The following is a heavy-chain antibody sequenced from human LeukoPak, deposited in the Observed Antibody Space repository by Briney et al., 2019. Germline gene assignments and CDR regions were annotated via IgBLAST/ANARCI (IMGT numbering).Heavy chain of an antibody. V-gene: IGHV3-30*03. J-gene: IGHJ6*02. CDR1: GFTFSSYG. Sequence: TGGSLRLSCAASGFTFSSYGMHWVRQAPGKGLEWVAVISYGGSNKYYADSVKGRFTISRDNSKNTLYLQMNSLRAEDTAVYYCAREPQDWLRLWYYGMDVWGQGTTVTVSS. CDR3: AREPQDWLRLWYYGMDV. D-gene: IGHD5-12*01. CDR2: ISYGGSNK.